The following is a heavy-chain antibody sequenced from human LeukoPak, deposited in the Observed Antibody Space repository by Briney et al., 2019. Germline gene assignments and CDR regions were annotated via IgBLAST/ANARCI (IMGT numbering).Heavy chain of an antibody. Sequence: SETLSLTCTVSGGSISSSSYYWGWIRQPPGQGLEWIGSIYYSGSTYYNPSINSRVTISVDTSKTQFSLKLSSVTAADTAVYYCASPDGYYDYVWGSLDYWGQGTLVTVSS. J-gene: IGHJ4*02. D-gene: IGHD3-16*01. CDR3: ASPDGYYDYVWGSLDY. V-gene: IGHV4-39*01. CDR1: GGSISSSSYY. CDR2: IYYSGST.